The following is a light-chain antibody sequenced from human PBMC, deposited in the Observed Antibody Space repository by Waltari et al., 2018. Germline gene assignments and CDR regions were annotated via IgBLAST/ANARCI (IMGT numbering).Light chain of an antibody. CDR3: HQVNSYPLT. J-gene: IGKJ4*02. CDR2: AAS. CDR1: QGISRY. Sequence: DIHLTQSPSFLSASVGDRVTITCRASQGISRYLTWFQQKSGKAPKLLSYAASNLQSGAPSRVSGSGAGTEFTLTISSRQPEDFETYDCHQVNSYPLTSGGGTKVEIK. V-gene: IGKV1-9*01.